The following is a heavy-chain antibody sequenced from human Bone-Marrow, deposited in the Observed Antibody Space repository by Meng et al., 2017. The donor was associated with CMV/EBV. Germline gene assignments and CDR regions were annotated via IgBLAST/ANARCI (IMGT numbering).Heavy chain of an antibody. Sequence: GESLKISCAASGFTFSSYSMNWVCQAPGKGLEWVSSISSSSSYIYYADSVKGRFTISRDNAKNSLYLQMNSLRAEDTAVYYCARDAYLTSFDYWGQGTLVTVSS. V-gene: IGHV3-21*01. CDR2: ISSSSSYI. D-gene: IGHD4-11*01. J-gene: IGHJ4*02. CDR1: GFTFSSYS. CDR3: ARDAYLTSFDY.